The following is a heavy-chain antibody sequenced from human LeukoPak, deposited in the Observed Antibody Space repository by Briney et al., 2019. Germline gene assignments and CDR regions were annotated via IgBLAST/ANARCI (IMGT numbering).Heavy chain of an antibody. Sequence: SETLSLTCTVSGGSISTYYWSWIRRPAGKGLEWIGRTSGSTTYNPSLESRVTMSVDTSKNRFSLKLTSVTAADTAMYYCARTNYFDNWGQGILVTVSS. CDR2: TSGST. J-gene: IGHJ4*02. CDR1: GGSISTYY. CDR3: ARTNYFDN. V-gene: IGHV4-4*07.